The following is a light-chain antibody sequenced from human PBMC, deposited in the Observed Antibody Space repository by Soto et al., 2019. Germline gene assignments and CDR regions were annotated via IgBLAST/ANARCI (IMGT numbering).Light chain of an antibody. V-gene: IGKV1D-17*01. CDR1: QGISNY. CDR2: AAS. CDR3: LQHNKYPLT. J-gene: IGKJ4*01. Sequence: NIQMTQSPSAMSASVGDRVTITCRATQGISNYLAWFQQKPGKVPKHLIYAASSLRSGVPSRFSASGSGTEFTLTISSLQPEDFATYYCLQHNKYPLTFDGGTKVEIK.